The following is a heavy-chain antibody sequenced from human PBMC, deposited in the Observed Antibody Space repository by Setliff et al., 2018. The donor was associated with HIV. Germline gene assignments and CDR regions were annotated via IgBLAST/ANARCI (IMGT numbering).Heavy chain of an antibody. D-gene: IGHD6-19*01. V-gene: IGHV4-39*01. CDR3: TRRFEKWLAFDY. J-gene: IGHJ4*02. Sequence: SSETLSLTCTVSGGSISSKDHYWAWIRQSPGKGLEWIGNVYHSGGTDYNPSLRSRVTISVDTSTNQFSLNLASVTAADTAVYYCTRRFEKWLAFDYWGQGTLVTVSS. CDR2: VYHSGGT. CDR1: GGSISSKDHY.